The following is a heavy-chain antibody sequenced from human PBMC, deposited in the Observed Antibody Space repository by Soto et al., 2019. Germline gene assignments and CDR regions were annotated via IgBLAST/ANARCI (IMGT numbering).Heavy chain of an antibody. D-gene: IGHD2-2*01. J-gene: IGHJ4*02. CDR3: AKEGLGCSSTSCFDY. Sequence: GGSLRLSCAASGFTFSSYSMSWVRQAPGKGLEWVSAISGSGGSTYYADSVKGRFTISRDNSKNTLYLQMNSLRAEDTAVYYCAKEGLGCSSTSCFDYWGQGTLVTVSS. V-gene: IGHV3-23*01. CDR1: GFTFSSYS. CDR2: ISGSGGST.